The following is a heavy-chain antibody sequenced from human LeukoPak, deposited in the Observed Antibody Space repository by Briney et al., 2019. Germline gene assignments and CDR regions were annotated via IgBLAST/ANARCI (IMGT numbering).Heavy chain of an antibody. CDR3: ARSTTVTPFFNY. V-gene: IGHV4-59*01. Sequence: PSETLSLTRTVSGGSISSSYWSWIRQPPGKGLEWLGYISYSGNTNYNPSLKSRVTISVDTSKNQFSLKLNSVTAADTAVYYCARSTTVTPFFNYWGQGTLVTVSS. J-gene: IGHJ4*02. CDR1: GGSISSSY. CDR2: ISYSGNT. D-gene: IGHD4-17*01.